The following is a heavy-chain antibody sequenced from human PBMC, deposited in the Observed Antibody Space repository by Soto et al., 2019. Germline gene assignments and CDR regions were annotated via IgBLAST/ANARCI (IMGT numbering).Heavy chain of an antibody. Sequence: SETLSLTCAVYGGSFSGYYWSWIRQPPGKGLEWIGEIHHSGKTNYKSSLKGRVTMSVDKSKNQFSLKLSSVTAADTAVYYCARNGYSSGWYHFDHWGQGTLVTVSS. CDR3: ARNGYSSGWYHFDH. D-gene: IGHD6-19*01. CDR1: GGSFSGYY. V-gene: IGHV4-34*01. CDR2: IHHSGKT. J-gene: IGHJ4*02.